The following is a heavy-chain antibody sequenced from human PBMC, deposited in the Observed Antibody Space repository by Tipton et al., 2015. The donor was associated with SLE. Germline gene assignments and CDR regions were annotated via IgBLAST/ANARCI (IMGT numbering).Heavy chain of an antibody. CDR2: IKPDGHET. CDR1: GFTFCNYW. Sequence: SLRLSCAASGFTFCNYWMSWVRLDPWKGLEWVANIKPDGHETNYVDYVKGRFTISRDNAKNTLYLQMNSLRAEDTAVYYCGRGVYSESSVGMDVWGQGTTVTVSS. CDR3: GRGVYSESSVGMDV. D-gene: IGHD3-22*01. J-gene: IGHJ6*02. V-gene: IGHV3-7*01.